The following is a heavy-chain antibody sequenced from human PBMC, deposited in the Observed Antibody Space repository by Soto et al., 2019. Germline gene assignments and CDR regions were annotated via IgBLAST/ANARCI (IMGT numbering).Heavy chain of an antibody. V-gene: IGHV4-31*03. Sequence: LSLTCTVSGGSISSGGYYWSGIRQHPGKGLEGSGYIYYSGSTYYNPSLKSRVTIEVDTSKNQFSLKVSSVTAADTAGYCCERGTVPRTYYFDYWGQGTLVTVSS. CDR1: GGSISSGGYY. CDR2: IYYSGST. CDR3: ERGTVPRTYYFDY. J-gene: IGHJ4*02.